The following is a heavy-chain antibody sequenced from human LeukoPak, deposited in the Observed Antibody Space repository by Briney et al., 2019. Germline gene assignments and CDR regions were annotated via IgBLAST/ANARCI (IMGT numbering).Heavy chain of an antibody. J-gene: IGHJ4*02. D-gene: IGHD2-21*01. V-gene: IGHV3-74*01. CDR1: GFTFSSYW. Sequence: GGSLRLSCAASGFTFSSYWMHWVRQAPGKGLVWVSRINSDGGSTNYADSVKGRFTISRDNAKNTVYLQMNSLRAEDTAVYYCARAAEVVIARWGQGTLVTVSS. CDR2: INSDGGST. CDR3: ARAAEVVIAR.